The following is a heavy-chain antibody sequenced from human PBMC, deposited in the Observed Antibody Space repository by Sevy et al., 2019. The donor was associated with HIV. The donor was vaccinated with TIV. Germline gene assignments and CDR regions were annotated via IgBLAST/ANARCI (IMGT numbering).Heavy chain of an antibody. CDR1: GFTFGSFA. Sequence: GGSLRLSCAVSGFTFGSFAMSWVRQAPGKGLEWVAVINNSGGSTDYADSVRGRFSISRDNPNVYLEMNSLRVEDTAVYYCVKERVGYISSWYYFDYWGQGTLVTVSS. D-gene: IGHD6-13*01. CDR2: INNSGGST. V-gene: IGHV3-23*01. J-gene: IGHJ4*02. CDR3: VKERVGYISSWYYFDY.